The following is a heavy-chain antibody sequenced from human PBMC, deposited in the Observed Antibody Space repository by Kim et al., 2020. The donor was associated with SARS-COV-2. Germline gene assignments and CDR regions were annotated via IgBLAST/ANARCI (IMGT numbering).Heavy chain of an antibody. V-gene: IGHV4-30-2*04. Sequence: TSYNPALKRRITITVNTSKSQFSLELSSVTAADTAVDYCARVSVPAAIGYWGQGTLVTVSS. J-gene: IGHJ4*02. D-gene: IGHD2-2*01. CDR2: T. CDR3: ARVSVPAAIGY.